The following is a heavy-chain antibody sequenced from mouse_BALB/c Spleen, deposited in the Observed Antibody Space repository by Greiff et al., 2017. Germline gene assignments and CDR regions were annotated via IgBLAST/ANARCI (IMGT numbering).Heavy chain of an antibody. J-gene: IGHJ3*01. Sequence: EVKLMESGGDLVKPGGSLKLSCAASGFTFSSYGMSWVRQTPDKRLEWVATISSGGSYTYYPDSVKGRFTISRDNAKNTLYLQMSSLKSEDTAMYYCARGYDYDGAYWGQGTLVTVSA. D-gene: IGHD2-4*01. CDR1: GFTFSSYG. V-gene: IGHV5-6*01. CDR3: ARGYDYDGAY. CDR2: ISSGGSYT.